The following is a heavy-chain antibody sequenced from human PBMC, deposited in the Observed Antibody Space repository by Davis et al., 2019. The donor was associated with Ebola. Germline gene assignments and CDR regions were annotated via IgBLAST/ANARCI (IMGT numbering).Heavy chain of an antibody. Sequence: SETLSLTCTVSGGSVSRGSYYWSWIRQPPGKGLEWIGYIYYSGSTNYNPSLKSRVTISVDTSKNQFSLKLRSVTAADTAVYYCASSRYSYGYSFDYWGQGTLVTVSS. CDR3: ASSRYSYGYSFDY. D-gene: IGHD5-18*01. CDR1: GGSVSRGSYY. J-gene: IGHJ4*02. CDR2: IYYSGST. V-gene: IGHV4-61*01.